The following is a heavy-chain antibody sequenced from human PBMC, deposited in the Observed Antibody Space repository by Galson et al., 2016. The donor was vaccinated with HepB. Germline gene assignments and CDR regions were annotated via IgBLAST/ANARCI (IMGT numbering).Heavy chain of an antibody. CDR2: IHNDGGST. Sequence: LRLSCAASGFTLSSSAMSWVRQAPGKGLEWVSAIHNDGGSTYYADSVKGRFTLSRDNSKNTLYLQMHSLSAEDTAVYYCARTQRNTDELDYWGQGTLVTVSS. CDR3: ARTQRNTDELDY. V-gene: IGHV3-23*01. CDR1: GFTLSSSA. J-gene: IGHJ4*02. D-gene: IGHD6-25*01.